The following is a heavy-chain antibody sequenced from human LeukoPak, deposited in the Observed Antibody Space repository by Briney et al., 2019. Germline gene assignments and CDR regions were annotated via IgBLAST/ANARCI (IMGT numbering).Heavy chain of an antibody. V-gene: IGHV3-23*01. J-gene: IGHJ4*02. CDR3: ARDFDMGITPGDDFDF. D-gene: IGHD3-9*01. CDR2: ISGKNTST. CDR1: GFTFRDFA. Sequence: GGSLRLSCGASGFTFRDFAMSWVRQAPGKGLEWISAISGKNTSTYYADSVKGRFTISRDNARNTEFLQMNSLRAEDTAVYYCARDFDMGITPGDDFDFWGQGTLVTVSS.